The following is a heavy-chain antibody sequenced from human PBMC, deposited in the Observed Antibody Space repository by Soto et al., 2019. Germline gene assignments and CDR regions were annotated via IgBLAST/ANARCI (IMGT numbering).Heavy chain of an antibody. CDR1: GFTFSNYA. J-gene: IGHJ4*02. V-gene: IGHV3-23*01. D-gene: IGHD3-10*01. CDR2: ISASVGST. Sequence: GSLRLSCAASGFTFSNYAMSWVRQAPGKGLEWVSAISASVGSTYYTDSVKGRFTISRDNSKNTLYLQMNSLRAEDTAVYYCAKGGQSYDYWGQGTLVTVSS. CDR3: AKGGQSYDY.